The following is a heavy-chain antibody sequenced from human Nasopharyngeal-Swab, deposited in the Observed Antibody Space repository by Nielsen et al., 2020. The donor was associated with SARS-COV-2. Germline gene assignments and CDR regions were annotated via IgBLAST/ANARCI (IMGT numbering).Heavy chain of an antibody. J-gene: IGHJ4*02. V-gene: IGHV3-23*01. CDR1: GFTFSSYA. CDR3: AKDGGGGVQSIAAAGTHFDY. CDR2: ISGSAGST. Sequence: GESLKISCAASGFTFSSYAMNWVRQAPGKGLEWVSFISGSAGSTYYADSVKGRFTISRDNSKNTLYLQMNSLRAEDAAVYYCAKDGGGGVQSIAAAGTHFDYWGQGTLVTVSS. D-gene: IGHD6-13*01.